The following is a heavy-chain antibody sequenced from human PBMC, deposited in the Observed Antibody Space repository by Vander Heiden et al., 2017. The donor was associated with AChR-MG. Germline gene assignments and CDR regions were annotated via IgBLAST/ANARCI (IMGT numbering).Heavy chain of an antibody. D-gene: IGHD3-10*01. J-gene: IGHJ4*02. CDR2: IYYSGST. CDR1: GGSISSYY. Sequence: QVQLQESGPGLVKPSEHLSPTCTVSGGSISSYYWSWIRQPPGKGLEWIGYIYYSGSTNYNPSLKSRVTISVDTSKNQFSLKLSSVTAADTAVYYCAGSYYYGSGSYLGYWGQGTLVTVSS. V-gene: IGHV4-59*01. CDR3: AGSYYYGSGSYLGY.